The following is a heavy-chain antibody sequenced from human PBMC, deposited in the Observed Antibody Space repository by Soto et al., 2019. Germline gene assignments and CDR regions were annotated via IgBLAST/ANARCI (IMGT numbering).Heavy chain of an antibody. V-gene: IGHV3-23*01. CDR2: ISGSGGST. CDR1: GFTFSSYA. J-gene: IGHJ4*02. CDR3: ANCDLVVAATPVVYYFDY. D-gene: IGHD2-15*01. Sequence: GGSLRLSCAASGFTFSSYAMSWVRQAPGKGLEWVSAISGSGGSTYYADSVKGRFTISRDNSKNTLYLQMNSLRAEDTAVYYCANCDLVVAATPVVYYFDYWGQGTLVTVSS.